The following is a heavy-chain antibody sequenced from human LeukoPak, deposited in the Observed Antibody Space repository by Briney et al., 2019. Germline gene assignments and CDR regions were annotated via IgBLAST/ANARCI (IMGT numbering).Heavy chain of an antibody. D-gene: IGHD3-3*01. V-gene: IGHV3-23*01. J-gene: IGHJ4*02. CDR2: ISGSGGST. CDR1: GFTFSSYA. Sequence: GGSLRLSCAASGFTFSSYAMSWVRQAPGKGLEWVSAISGSGGSTYYADSVKGRFTISRDNSKNTLYLQMNSLRAEDTAVYYCAKHPTRYDFWSGETYYFDYWGQGTLVTFSS. CDR3: AKHPTRYDFWSGETYYFDY.